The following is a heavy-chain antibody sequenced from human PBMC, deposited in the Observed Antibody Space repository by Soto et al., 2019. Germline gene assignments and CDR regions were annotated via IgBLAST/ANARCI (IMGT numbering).Heavy chain of an antibody. CDR3: ARGGAAGYFDY. CDR1: GFTFSSYA. D-gene: IGHD6-13*01. Sequence: QVQLEESGGGVVQPGRSLRLSCAASGFTFSSYAMHWVRQAPGKGLEWVAVISYDGSNKYYADSVKGRFTISRDNSKNTLYLQMNSLRADDTAVYYCARGGAAGYFDYWGQGTLVTVSS. V-gene: IGHV3-30-3*01. J-gene: IGHJ4*02. CDR2: ISYDGSNK.